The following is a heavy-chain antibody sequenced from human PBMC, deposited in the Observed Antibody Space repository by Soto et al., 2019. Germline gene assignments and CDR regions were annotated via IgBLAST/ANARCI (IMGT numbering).Heavy chain of an antibody. D-gene: IGHD2-15*01. J-gene: IGHJ4*02. CDR1: GFTFSTYS. CDR2: ISSISNTI. Sequence: EVQLVESGGGLVQPGGSLRLSCAASGFTFSTYSMSWVRQAPGKGLEWVSYISSISNTIYYADSVKGRFTISRDNAKNSLYLHMNSLSAEDTAVYHCARDRGCSGGICYRDLGYWGQGTLVTVSS. CDR3: ARDRGCSGGICYRDLGY. V-gene: IGHV3-48*01.